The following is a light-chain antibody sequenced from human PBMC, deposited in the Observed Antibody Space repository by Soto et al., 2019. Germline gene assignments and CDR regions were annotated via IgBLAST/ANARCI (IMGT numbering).Light chain of an antibody. CDR2: GVS. V-gene: IGKV3-20*01. J-gene: IGKJ1*01. CDR1: QSVRSSY. Sequence: EILLTQSPCTLSLSPGERATLSCRASQSVRSSYSAWYQQKPGQAPSILMYGVSSRASGVPDRFSGSGSGTDFTLTVSRLEPEDFAVYYCQQYGSSRTFGQGTKVDIK. CDR3: QQYGSSRT.